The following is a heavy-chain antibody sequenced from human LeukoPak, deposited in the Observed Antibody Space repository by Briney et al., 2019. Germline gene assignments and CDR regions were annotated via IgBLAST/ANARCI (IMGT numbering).Heavy chain of an antibody. D-gene: IGHD3-10*01. Sequence: ASVKVSCKASGGTFISYAISWVRQAPGQGLEWMGGIIPIFGTANYAQKFQGRVTITTDESTSTAYMELSSLRSEDTAVYCCASPWGFGETGWGQGTLVTVSS. CDR3: ASPWGFGETG. CDR2: IIPIFGTA. J-gene: IGHJ4*02. CDR1: GGTFISYA. V-gene: IGHV1-69*05.